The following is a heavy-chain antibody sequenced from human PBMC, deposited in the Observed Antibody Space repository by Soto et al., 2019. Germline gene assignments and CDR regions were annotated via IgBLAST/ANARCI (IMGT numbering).Heavy chain of an antibody. V-gene: IGHV3-30*18. CDR1: GFPFSDYA. D-gene: IGHD3-10*01. CDR2: ISFDGSNT. CDR3: AKALRGGCDY. J-gene: IGHJ4*02. Sequence: QVQLVESGGGVVQPGRSLRLSCAASGFPFSDYAMHWVRQAPGKGLEWVAVISFDGSNTYYADSVKGRFTVSRDNSKHAPSLQMNGLSSDDTALYYCAKALRGGCDYWGQGALVTVSS.